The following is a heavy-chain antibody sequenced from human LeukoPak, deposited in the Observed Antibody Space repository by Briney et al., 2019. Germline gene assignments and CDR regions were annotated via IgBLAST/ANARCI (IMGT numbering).Heavy chain of an antibody. D-gene: IGHD2-2*03. CDR3: ATGYCSSTNCRIDY. Sequence: VASVKVSCKASGYTFTSYGISWMRQAPGQGLEWMGWISAYNGNTNYAQKLQGRVTMTTDTSTSTAYMELRSLRSDDTAVYYCATGYCSSTNCRIDYWGQGTLVSVSS. V-gene: IGHV1-18*01. CDR2: ISAYNGNT. J-gene: IGHJ4*02. CDR1: GYTFTSYG.